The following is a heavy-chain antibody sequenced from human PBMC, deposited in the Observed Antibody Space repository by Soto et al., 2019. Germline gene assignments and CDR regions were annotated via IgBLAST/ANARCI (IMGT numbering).Heavy chain of an antibody. CDR3: AKDRPAAPIKGSYYYGIDV. J-gene: IGHJ6*02. CDR2: ISYDGSNK. V-gene: IGHV3-30*18. Sequence: PGGSLRLSCAASGFTFSSYGMHWVRQAPGKWLEWVAVISYDGSNKYYADSVKGRFTISRDNSKNTLYLQMNSLRAEDTAVYYCAKDRPAAPIKGSYYYGIDVWGQGTTVTVCS. CDR1: GFTFSSYG. D-gene: IGHD2-2*01.